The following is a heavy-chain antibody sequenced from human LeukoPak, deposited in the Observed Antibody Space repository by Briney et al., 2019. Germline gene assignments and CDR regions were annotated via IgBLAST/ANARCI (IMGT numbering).Heavy chain of an antibody. Sequence: ASVKVSCKASGYTFTGYYMHWVRQAPGQGLEWMGWINPNSGGTNYAQKFQGRVTMTRDTSISTAYMELSRLRSDDTAVYYCARDLTSDTVMTNRGPFDAFDIWGQGTMVTVPS. CDR2: INPNSGGT. CDR3: ARDLTSDTVMTNRGPFDAFDI. D-gene: IGHD4-11*01. V-gene: IGHV1-2*02. J-gene: IGHJ3*02. CDR1: GYTFTGYY.